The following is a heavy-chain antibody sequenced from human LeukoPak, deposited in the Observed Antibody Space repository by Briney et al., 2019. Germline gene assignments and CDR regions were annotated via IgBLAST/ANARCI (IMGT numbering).Heavy chain of an antibody. Sequence: PGGSLRLSCAASGFTFSNYEMNWVRQAPGQGLEWVSYITSSGNTIYYANSVKGRFTISRDNAKNSLYLQMNSLRAEDTAVYYCASPFGGFDYWGQGTLVTVSS. D-gene: IGHD4-23*01. CDR3: ASPFGGFDY. CDR2: ITSSGNTI. V-gene: IGHV3-48*03. CDR1: GFTFSNYE. J-gene: IGHJ4*02.